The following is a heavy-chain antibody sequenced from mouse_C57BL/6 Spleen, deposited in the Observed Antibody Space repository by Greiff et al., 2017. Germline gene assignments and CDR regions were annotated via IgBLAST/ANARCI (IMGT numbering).Heavy chain of an antibody. D-gene: IGHD1-1*01. CDR3: ARDSIYYYGSSYRYFDV. Sequence: DVKLQESGPGLVKPSQSLSLTCSVTGYSITSGYYWNWIRQFPGNKLEWMGYISYDGSNNYNPSLKNRISITRDTSKNQFFLKLNSVTTEDTATYYCARDSIYYYGSSYRYFDVWGTGTTVTVSS. CDR1: GYSITSGYY. J-gene: IGHJ1*03. CDR2: ISYDGSN. V-gene: IGHV3-6*01.